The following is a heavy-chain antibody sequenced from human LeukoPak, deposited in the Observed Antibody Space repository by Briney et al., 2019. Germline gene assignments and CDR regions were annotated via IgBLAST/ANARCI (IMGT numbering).Heavy chain of an antibody. CDR1: GYTFTTYG. J-gene: IGHJ4*02. CDR2: ISPYSGST. V-gene: IGHV1-18*01. Sequence: ASVKVSCKASGYTFTTYGISWVRQAPGQGLEWMGWISPYSGSTSYAQKLQGRVTMTADTSTTTAYMELRSLRSDDTAVYYCAKFGTQSYYGSGIDFWGQGTLVTVSS. D-gene: IGHD3-10*01. CDR3: AKFGTQSYYGSGIDF.